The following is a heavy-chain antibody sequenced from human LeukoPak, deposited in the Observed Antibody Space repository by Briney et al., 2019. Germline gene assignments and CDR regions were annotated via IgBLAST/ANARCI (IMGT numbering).Heavy chain of an antibody. Sequence: GGSLRLSCAASGFAFNSYAMTWVRQAPGKGLEWVSAISGGGVNTYYADSVKGRFTISRDNSKNMLYLQMNSLRAEDTAVYYCAKTLGYSGYFSPWGQGTLVTVSS. V-gene: IGHV3-23*01. CDR1: GFAFNSYA. J-gene: IGHJ5*02. CDR2: ISGGGVNT. CDR3: AKTLGYSGYFSP. D-gene: IGHD3-22*01.